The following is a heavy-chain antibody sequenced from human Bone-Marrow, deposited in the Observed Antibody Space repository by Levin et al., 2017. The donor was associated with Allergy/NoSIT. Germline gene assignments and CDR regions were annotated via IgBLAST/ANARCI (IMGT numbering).Heavy chain of an antibody. Sequence: SQTLSLTCTVSGGSISSYYWSWIRQPPGKGLEWIGYIYYSGSTNYNPSLKSRVTISVDTSKNQFSLKLSSVTAADTAVYYCARGNRGYDYVWGSYRPSYDDGMDGWGQGTTVTVSS. J-gene: IGHJ6*02. CDR1: GGSISSYY. D-gene: IGHD3-16*02. CDR3: ARGNRGYDYVWGSYRPSYDDGMDG. V-gene: IGHV4-59*01. CDR2: IYYSGST.